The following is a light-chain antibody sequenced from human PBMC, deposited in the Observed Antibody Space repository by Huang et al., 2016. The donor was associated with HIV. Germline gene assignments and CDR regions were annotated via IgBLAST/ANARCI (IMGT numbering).Light chain of an antibody. CDR3: QQSYSTLSIT. V-gene: IGKV1-39*01. Sequence: DIQMTQSPSSLSASVGDRVTITCRASQSISSYLNWYQQKPGKAPKLLIYAASSLQSGVPSRVSGSGSGTDFTLTISSLQPEDFATYYCQQSYSTLSITFGQGTRMEIK. CDR1: QSISSY. CDR2: AAS. J-gene: IGKJ5*01.